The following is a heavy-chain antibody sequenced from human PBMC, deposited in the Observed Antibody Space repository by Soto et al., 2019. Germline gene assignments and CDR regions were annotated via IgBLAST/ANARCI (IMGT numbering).Heavy chain of an antibody. V-gene: IGHV4-4*07. Sequence: SETLSLTCTVSGASISGFYWSWIRKSAGRGLEWIGRIYATGTTDYNPSLKSRVMMSVDTSEKQFSLKLRSVTAADTAVYYCVRDGTKTLRDWFDPWGQGISVTVSS. D-gene: IGHD1-1*01. CDR3: VRDGTKTLRDWFDP. J-gene: IGHJ5*02. CDR2: IYATGTT. CDR1: GASISGFY.